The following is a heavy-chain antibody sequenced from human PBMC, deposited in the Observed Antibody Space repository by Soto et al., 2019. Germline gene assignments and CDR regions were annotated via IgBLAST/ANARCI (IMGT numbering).Heavy chain of an antibody. CDR3: ARGRGAAADYFDV. D-gene: IGHD6-13*01. J-gene: IGHJ4*02. V-gene: IGHV3-11*05. Sequence: QVQLVESGGGLVKPGGSLRLSCAVSGFTFSDYYMTWIRQAPGTGREWVSYISSSTSHTNYADSVKGRFTISRDNAKNSLFLQMNSLRAEDTAVYYCARGRGAAADYFDVWGQGTLVTVSS. CDR1: GFTFSDYY. CDR2: ISSSTSHT.